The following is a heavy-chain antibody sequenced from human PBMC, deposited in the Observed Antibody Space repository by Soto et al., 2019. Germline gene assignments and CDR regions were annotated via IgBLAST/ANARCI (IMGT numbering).Heavy chain of an antibody. Sequence: QMNLVESGGGVVQPGRSVRLSCAASGFVFSDYGMHWVRQAPGKGLEWVALITNDGNNEYYRESVKGRFSISRGRSTNTVDLLMNSLRPEDTGVYYRAKEGPGGGRHFYYAMDVWGQGTTVTVSS. CDR1: GFVFSDYG. CDR3: AKEGPGGGRHFYYAMDV. CDR2: ITNDGNNE. D-gene: IGHD1-26*01. J-gene: IGHJ6*02. V-gene: IGHV3-30*18.